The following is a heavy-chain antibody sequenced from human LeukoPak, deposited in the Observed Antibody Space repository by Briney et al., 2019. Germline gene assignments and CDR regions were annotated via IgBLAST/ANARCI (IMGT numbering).Heavy chain of an antibody. V-gene: IGHV4-39*07. J-gene: IGHJ3*02. D-gene: IGHD2-8*01. Sequence: SETLSLTCTVSGGSISSSSYYWGWIRQPPGKGLEWIGSIYYSGSTYYNPSLKSRVTISVDTSKNQFSLKLSSVTAADTAVYYCARATAVYAHPRAFDIWGQGTMVTVSS. CDR2: IYYSGST. CDR1: GGSISSSSYY. CDR3: ARATAVYAHPRAFDI.